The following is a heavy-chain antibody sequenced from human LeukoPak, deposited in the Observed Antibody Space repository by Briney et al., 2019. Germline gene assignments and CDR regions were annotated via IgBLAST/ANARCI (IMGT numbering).Heavy chain of an antibody. CDR2: ITSSGSTI. V-gene: IGHV3-48*03. CDR1: GFTFRSYE. D-gene: IGHD1-26*01. CDR3: AKENSGEYDAFDI. J-gene: IGHJ3*02. Sequence: GGSLRLSCAASGFTFRSYEMNWVRQAPGKGLEWISYITSSGSTIHYADSVKGRFTISRDNANNSLYLQMNSLRAEDTAVYYCAKENSGEYDAFDIWGQGTVVTVSS.